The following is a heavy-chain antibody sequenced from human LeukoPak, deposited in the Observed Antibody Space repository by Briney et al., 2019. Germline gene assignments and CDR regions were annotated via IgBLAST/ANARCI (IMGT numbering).Heavy chain of an antibody. CDR2: IYYSGIT. CDR1: GVSISSISYY. D-gene: IGHD5-24*01. CDR3: ARAAEMTVLKPYYYYMDV. J-gene: IGHJ6*03. Sequence: PSETLSLTCTVSGVSISSISYYWGWIRQPPGKGLEWIGSIYYSGITYYNPSLKSRVTISVDTSKNQFSLKLSSVTAADTAVYYCARAAEMTVLKPYYYYMDVWGKGTTVTVSS. V-gene: IGHV4-39*07.